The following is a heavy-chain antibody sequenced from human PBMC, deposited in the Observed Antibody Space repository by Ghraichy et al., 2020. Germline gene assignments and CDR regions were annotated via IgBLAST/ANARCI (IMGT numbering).Heavy chain of an antibody. J-gene: IGHJ4*02. CDR2: ISYDGSNK. Sequence: GGSLRLSCAASGFTFSSYAMHWVRQAPGKGLEWVAVISYDGSNKYYADSVKGRFTISRDNSKNTLYLQMNSLRAEDTAVYYCAREGVRGSNDYWGQRTLVTVSS. CDR1: GFTFSSYA. V-gene: IGHV3-30-3*01. D-gene: IGHD3-10*01. CDR3: AREGVRGSNDY.